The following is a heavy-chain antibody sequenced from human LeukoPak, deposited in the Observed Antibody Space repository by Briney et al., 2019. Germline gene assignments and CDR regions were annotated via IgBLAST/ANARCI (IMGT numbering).Heavy chain of an antibody. J-gene: IGHJ6*03. CDR1: GFTFSDYS. V-gene: IGHV3-21*01. CDR2: ISTSSTYT. Sequence: GGSLRLSCTPSGFTFSDYSMNWVRQAPGEGLEWVSSISTSSTYTFYADSVKGRFTISRDNRKNSLYLQMSSLTAEDTAVYYCARDASGFYLYYYMDVWGKGTTVTVSS. D-gene: IGHD6-25*01. CDR3: ARDASGFYLYYYMDV.